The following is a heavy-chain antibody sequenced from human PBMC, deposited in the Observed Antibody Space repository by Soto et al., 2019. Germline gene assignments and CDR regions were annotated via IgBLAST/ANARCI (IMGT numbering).Heavy chain of an antibody. CDR2: ISGSGGGT. J-gene: IGHJ5*02. Sequence: GGSLRLSCAASGFTFSSYAMSWVRQAPGKGLEWVSAISGSGGGTYYADSVKGRFTIARDNSKNTLYLQMNSLRAEDTAVYYCSKAGDYYGSGSFNWFDPWGQGTLVTVSS. V-gene: IGHV3-23*01. D-gene: IGHD3-10*01. CDR3: SKAGDYYGSGSFNWFDP. CDR1: GFTFSSYA.